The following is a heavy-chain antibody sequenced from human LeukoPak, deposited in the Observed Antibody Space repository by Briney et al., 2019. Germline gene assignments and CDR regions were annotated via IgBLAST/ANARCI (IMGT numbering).Heavy chain of an antibody. J-gene: IGHJ4*02. CDR2: ISYDGRQK. D-gene: IGHD3-22*01. CDR1: GFTFSTYG. Sequence: PGGSLRLSCAGSGFTFSTYGMNWVRQAPGKGLEWVSVISYDGRQKYYADSVKGRFTISRDNAKNSLYLQMNSLRAEDTAVYYCARDRHYYDSSGYPTFDSWGQGTLVTVSS. CDR3: ARDRHYYDSSGYPTFDS. V-gene: IGHV3-30*03.